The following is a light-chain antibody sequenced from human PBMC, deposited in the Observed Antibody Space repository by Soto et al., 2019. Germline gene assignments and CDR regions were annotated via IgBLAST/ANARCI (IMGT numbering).Light chain of an antibody. CDR2: ENI. J-gene: IGLJ7*01. CDR3: QSYDNSVSGSV. CDR1: TSNIGAGYD. V-gene: IGLV1-40*01. Sequence: QSVLTQPPSVSGAPGQSVTISCTGTTSNIGAGYDVYWYQQLPGAAPKLLIYENIKRPSGVPDRFSGSRSGTSASLAITGLQTDDEAEYYCQSYDNSVSGSVFGGGTKLTVL.